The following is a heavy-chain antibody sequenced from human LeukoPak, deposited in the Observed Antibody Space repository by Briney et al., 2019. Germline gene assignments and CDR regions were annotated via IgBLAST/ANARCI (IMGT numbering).Heavy chain of an antibody. V-gene: IGHV1-69*06. CDR2: IIPMFDTA. D-gene: IGHD2-8*01. J-gene: IGHJ3*02. Sequence: GASVKVSCKASGGTFSSYPISWVRQAPGQGLEWMGGIIPMFDTADFAQKFQGRVTITADKSTSTAYMELSSLRSEDTAVYYCARDRYCTNGVCYSFVAFDIWGQGTMVTVSS. CDR3: ARDRYCTNGVCYSFVAFDI. CDR1: GGTFSSYP.